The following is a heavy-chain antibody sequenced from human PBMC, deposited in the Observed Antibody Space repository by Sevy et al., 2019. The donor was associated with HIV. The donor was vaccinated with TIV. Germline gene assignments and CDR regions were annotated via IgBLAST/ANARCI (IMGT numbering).Heavy chain of an antibody. CDR2: ISSSSSYI. D-gene: IGHD6-19*01. Sequence: GGSLRLSCAASGFTFSSYSMNWVRQAPGKGLEWVSSISSSSSYIYYADSVKGRFTISRDNAKNSLYLQMNSLRAEDTAVYYCARDSWTSSGWYAVGDAFDIWGQGTMVTVSS. CDR3: ARDSWTSSGWYAVGDAFDI. CDR1: GFTFSSYS. V-gene: IGHV3-21*01. J-gene: IGHJ3*02.